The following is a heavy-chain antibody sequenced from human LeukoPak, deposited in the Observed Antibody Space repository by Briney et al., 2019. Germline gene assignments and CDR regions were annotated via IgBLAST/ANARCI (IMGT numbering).Heavy chain of an antibody. J-gene: IGHJ4*02. Sequence: GGSLRLSCAASGFTFSSYAMSWVRQAPGKGLEWVSTISGSGGSTYYADSVQGRFTISRDNSKNTLYLQMNSLRAEDTAVYYCAKDPIFSGSYGVFDSWGQGTLVTVSS. CDR2: ISGSGGST. CDR1: GFTFSSYA. V-gene: IGHV3-23*01. CDR3: AKDPIFSGSYGVFDS. D-gene: IGHD1-26*01.